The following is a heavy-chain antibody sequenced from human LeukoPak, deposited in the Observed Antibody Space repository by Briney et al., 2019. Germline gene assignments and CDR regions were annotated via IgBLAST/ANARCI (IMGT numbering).Heavy chain of an antibody. J-gene: IGHJ4*02. CDR1: GYTFTTYG. D-gene: IGHD2-15*01. Sequence: ASVKVSCKASGYTFTTYGLSWVRQAPGQGLEWMGWISGYNGNTNYAQSLQGRVTMTADTSSNTAYMELRSLRSDDTAVYYCARDREVVVLAAWHYWGQGTLVTVSS. CDR3: ARDREVVVLAAWHY. CDR2: ISGYNGNT. V-gene: IGHV1-18*01.